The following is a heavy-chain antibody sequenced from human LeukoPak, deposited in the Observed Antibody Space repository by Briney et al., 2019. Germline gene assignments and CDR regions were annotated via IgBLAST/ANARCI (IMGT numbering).Heavy chain of an antibody. CDR3: ARSLIKNYYMDV. D-gene: IGHD2-8*01. CDR2: IKQDGSEK. J-gene: IGHJ6*03. CDR1: GFTFSSSA. V-gene: IGHV3-7*01. Sequence: GGSLGLSCAASGFTFSSSAMSWVRQAPGKGLEWVANIKQDGSEKYYVDSVKGRFTISRDNAKNSLYLQMNSLRAEDTAVYYCARSLIKNYYMDVWGKGTTVTVSS.